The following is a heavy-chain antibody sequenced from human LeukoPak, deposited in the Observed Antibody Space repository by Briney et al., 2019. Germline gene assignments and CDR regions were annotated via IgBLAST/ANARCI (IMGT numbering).Heavy chain of an antibody. J-gene: IGHJ4*02. V-gene: IGHV4-59*08. CDR2: IYDIGTT. D-gene: IGHD3-10*01. Sequence: KTSETLSLTCAVYGGSFSGYYWSWIRQPPGKGLEWIGYIYDIGTTNYNPSLKTRVTMSVDTSNNQFSLKLSPVTAADTAVYYCARRLDRSGGSYFDYWGQGTLVTVSS. CDR1: GGSFSGYY. CDR3: ARRLDRSGGSYFDY.